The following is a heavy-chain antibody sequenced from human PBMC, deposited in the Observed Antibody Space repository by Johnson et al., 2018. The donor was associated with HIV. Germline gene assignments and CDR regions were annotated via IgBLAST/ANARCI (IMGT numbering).Heavy chain of an antibody. CDR1: GITFSNAW. D-gene: IGHD2-21*01. CDR2: IRSKANNYAT. V-gene: IGHV3-15*01. J-gene: IGHJ3*02. CDR3: TTDENCGGDCYSGDAFDI. Sequence: VQLVESGGGLVKPGGSLRLSCAGSGITFSNAWMNWVRQTPGRGLEWVGRIRSKANNYATAYGASVKGRFTISRDDSKNTLYLQMNSLKTEETAVYYCTTDENCGGDCYSGDAFDIWGQVTMVTVSS.